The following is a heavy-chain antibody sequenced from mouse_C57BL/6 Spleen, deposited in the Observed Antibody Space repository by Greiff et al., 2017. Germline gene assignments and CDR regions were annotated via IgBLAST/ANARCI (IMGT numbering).Heavy chain of an antibody. Sequence: VKLQESGAELVRPGTSVKVSCKASGYAFTNYLIEWVKQRPGQGLEWIGVINPGSGGTNYNEKFKGKATLTADKSSSTAYMQLSSLTSEDSAVYFCANKHYGSSRLVAYWGQGTLVTVSA. J-gene: IGHJ3*01. CDR2: INPGSGGT. CDR1: GYAFTNYL. D-gene: IGHD1-1*01. CDR3: ANKHYGSSRLVAY. V-gene: IGHV1-54*01.